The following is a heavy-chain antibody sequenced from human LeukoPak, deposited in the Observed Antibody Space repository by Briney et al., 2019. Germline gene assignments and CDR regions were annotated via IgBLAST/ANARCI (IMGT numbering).Heavy chain of an antibody. Sequence: SETLSLTCAVYGGSFSGYYWSRIRQPPGKGLEWIGEINHSGSTNYNPSLKSRVTISVDTAKNQFSLKLSSVTAVDTAVYYGARIVGSGCLDYWGKGTLVTVSS. V-gene: IGHV4-34*01. CDR2: INHSGST. CDR3: ARIVGSGCLDY. D-gene: IGHD6-19*01. CDR1: GGSFSGYY. J-gene: IGHJ4*02.